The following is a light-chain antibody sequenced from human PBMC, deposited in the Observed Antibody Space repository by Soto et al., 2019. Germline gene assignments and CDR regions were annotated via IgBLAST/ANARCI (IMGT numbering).Light chain of an antibody. Sequence: DIQMTQSPSSLSASVGDRVTITCQASQDISNYLNWYHQKPGKAPKLLIYAASTLETGAPSRFSGSGYGTDFTFTISSLQPEDIATYYCQQYDNLPTFGGGTKVDIK. J-gene: IGKJ4*01. CDR1: QDISNY. CDR3: QQYDNLPT. CDR2: AAS. V-gene: IGKV1-33*01.